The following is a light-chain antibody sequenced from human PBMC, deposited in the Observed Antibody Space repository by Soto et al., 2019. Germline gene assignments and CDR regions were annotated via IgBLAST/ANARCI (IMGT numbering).Light chain of an antibody. CDR3: QQAHSFPLT. J-gene: IGKJ4*01. V-gene: IGKV1-12*01. CDR2: AAS. CDR1: QDISRW. Sequence: DIQMTQSPSSVSASVGDRVTFSCRASQDISRWLAWYQQKPGKAPNLLIYAASSLHSGVPSRFSGSGSGTDFTLTITSLQPEDFATYYCQQAHSFPLTFGGGTRVEVK.